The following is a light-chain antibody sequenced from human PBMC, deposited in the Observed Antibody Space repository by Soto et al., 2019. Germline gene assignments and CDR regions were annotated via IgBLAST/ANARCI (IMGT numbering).Light chain of an antibody. Sequence: EIVLTQSPGTLSLSPGDRATLSCRASQSVGSSLVWYQQKPGQAPRLLIYGASNKATGIADRFSASGSGTDFTLTLSRLEPGDFAVYYCQQYGSSPLTVGGGTKVEIK. CDR1: QSVGSS. CDR3: QQYGSSPLT. V-gene: IGKV3-20*01. CDR2: GAS. J-gene: IGKJ4*01.